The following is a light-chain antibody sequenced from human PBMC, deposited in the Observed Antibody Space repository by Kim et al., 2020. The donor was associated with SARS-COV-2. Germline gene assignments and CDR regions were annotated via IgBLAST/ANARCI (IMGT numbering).Light chain of an antibody. V-gene: IGKV3-11*01. J-gene: IGKJ4*01. CDR3: QQRAKWPPVT. Sequence: SPGERATLSGRASQSVNSQLAGDQQRPGQAPRILNDDASNRATGTPARFSGSGSGTDFTLTISSLEPEDCAVYYWQQRAKWPPVTFGGGTKVEIK. CDR1: QSVNSQ. CDR2: DAS.